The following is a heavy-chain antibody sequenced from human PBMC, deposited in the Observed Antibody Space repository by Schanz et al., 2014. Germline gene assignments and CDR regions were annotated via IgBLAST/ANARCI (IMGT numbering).Heavy chain of an antibody. CDR1: GFTFSTYA. J-gene: IGHJ5*01. V-gene: IGHV3-23*01. D-gene: IGHD2-15*01. Sequence: EVQLLESGGGFVQPGGSLRLSCVASGFTFSTYAMSWARQTPGKGLEWVSSITTGGNTYYRDSVKGRFIVSRDNSKNTLYLEMNRLRVDDTAVYYCSKDKQGSRSDDSWGQGTLVTVSS. CDR2: ITTGGNT. CDR3: SKDKQGSRSDDS.